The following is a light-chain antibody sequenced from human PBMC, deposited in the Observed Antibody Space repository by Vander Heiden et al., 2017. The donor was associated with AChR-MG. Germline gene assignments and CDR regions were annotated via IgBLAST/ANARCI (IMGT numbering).Light chain of an antibody. J-gene: IGKJ5*01. CDR2: DAS. CDR1: QSVSVY. CDR3: QHRSNWPPIT. Sequence: EIVLTQSPATLSLSPGERATLSCRASQSVSVYLAWYQQKPGQAPRLLIYDASNRATSIPAKFSGSGSGTDFTLTISSLEPEDFAIYYCQHRSNWPPITFGQGTRLEIK. V-gene: IGKV3-11*01.